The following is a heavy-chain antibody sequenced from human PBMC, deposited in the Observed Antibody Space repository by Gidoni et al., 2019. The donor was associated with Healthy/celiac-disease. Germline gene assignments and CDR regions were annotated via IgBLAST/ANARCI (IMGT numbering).Heavy chain of an antibody. CDR3: ARDGYTGRHFDY. V-gene: IGHV1-69*01. J-gene: IGHJ4*02. CDR1: GGTFSSYA. D-gene: IGHD5-12*01. CDR2: IIPIFGTA. Sequence: HVQLVQSGAEVKKPGSSVKVSCTASGGTFSSYAISWVRQAPGQGLEWMGGIIPIFGTANYAQKFQGRVTITADESTSSAYMELSSLRSEDTAVYYCARDGYTGRHFDYWGQGTLVTVSS.